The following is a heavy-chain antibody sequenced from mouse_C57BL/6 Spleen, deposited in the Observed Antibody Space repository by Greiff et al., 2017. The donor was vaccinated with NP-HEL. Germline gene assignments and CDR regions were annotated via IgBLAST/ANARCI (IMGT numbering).Heavy chain of an antibody. CDR3: ARHGTVVGGDWYFDV. V-gene: IGHV1-62-2*01. CDR1: GYTFTEYT. J-gene: IGHJ1*03. CDR2: FYPGSGSI. Sequence: QVQLKESGAELVKPGASVKLSCKASGYTFTEYTIHWVKQRSGQGLEWIGWFYPGSGSIKYNEKFKDKATLTADKSSSTVYMELSRLTSEDDAVYFYARHGTVVGGDWYFDVWGTGTTVTVSS. D-gene: IGHD1-1*01.